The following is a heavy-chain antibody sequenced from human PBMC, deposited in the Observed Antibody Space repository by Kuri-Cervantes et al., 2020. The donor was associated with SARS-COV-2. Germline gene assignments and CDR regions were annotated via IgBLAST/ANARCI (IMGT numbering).Heavy chain of an antibody. D-gene: IGHD2-15*01. Sequence: SVKVSCKASGGTFSSYAISWVRQAPGQGLEWMGGFDPDDHKAIYAQNFQGRITMTEDTSTDTAYMELSRLRSEDTAVYYCTTGDYCSGGTCSEYWGQGTLVTVSS. V-gene: IGHV1-69*10. CDR1: GGTFSSYA. J-gene: IGHJ4*02. CDR2: FDPDDHKA. CDR3: TTGDYCSGGTCSEY.